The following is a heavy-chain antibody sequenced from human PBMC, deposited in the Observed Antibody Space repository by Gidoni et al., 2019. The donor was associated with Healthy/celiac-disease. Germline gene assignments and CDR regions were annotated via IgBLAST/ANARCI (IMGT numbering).Heavy chain of an antibody. CDR1: GFTFSSYS. CDR3: ARELPSDPALDY. V-gene: IGHV3-21*01. D-gene: IGHD2-15*01. J-gene: IGHJ4*02. Sequence: EVQLVESGGGLVKPGGSLRLSCAASGFTFSSYSMNWVRQAPGKGLEWVSSISSSSSYIYYADSVKGRFTISRDNAKNSLYLQMNSLRAEDTAVYYCARELPSDPALDYCGQGTLVTVSS. CDR2: ISSSSSYI.